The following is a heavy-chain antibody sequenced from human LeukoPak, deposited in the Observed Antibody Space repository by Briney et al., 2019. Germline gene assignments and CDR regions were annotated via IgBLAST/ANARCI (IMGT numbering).Heavy chain of an antibody. CDR1: GGSISSYY. V-gene: IGHV4-59*12. Sequence: SETLSLTCTVSGGSISSYYWSWIRQPPGKGLEWIGYIYYSGSTNYNPSLKSRVTISVDTSKNQFSLKLSSVTAADTAVYYCARGYCSSTSCYRRRDYYYYGMDVWGQGTTVTVSS. D-gene: IGHD2-2*02. J-gene: IGHJ6*02. CDR2: IYYSGST. CDR3: ARGYCSSTSCYRRRDYYYYGMDV.